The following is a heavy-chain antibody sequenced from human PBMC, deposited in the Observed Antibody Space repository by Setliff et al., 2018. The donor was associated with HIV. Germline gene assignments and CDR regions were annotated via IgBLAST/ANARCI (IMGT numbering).Heavy chain of an antibody. V-gene: IGHV1-24*01. J-gene: IGHJ3*02. CDR3: ARDYFDSSAYHYGFGAFDI. Sequence: ASVKVSCKVSGYTLTELSMHWVRQAPGKGLEWMGGFDPEDGETIYAQKFQGRVTMTEDTSTDTAYMELSSLRSEDTAVYYCARDYFDSSAYHYGFGAFDIWGQGTMVTVSS. D-gene: IGHD3-22*01. CDR2: FDPEDGET. CDR1: GYTLTELS.